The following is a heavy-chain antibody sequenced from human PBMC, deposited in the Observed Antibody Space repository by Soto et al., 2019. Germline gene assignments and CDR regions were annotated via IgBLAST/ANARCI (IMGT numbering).Heavy chain of an antibody. J-gene: IGHJ5*02. CDR1: GFTFSSYA. V-gene: IGHV3-23*01. Sequence: GGSLRLSCAASGFTFSSYAMSWVRQAPGKGLEWVSAISGSGGSTYYADSVKGRFTISRDNSKNTLYLQMNSLRAEDTAVYYCAKDLAYYDSTGYYPNWFDPWGQGTLVTVSS. CDR3: AKDLAYYDSTGYYPNWFDP. CDR2: ISGSGGST. D-gene: IGHD3-22*01.